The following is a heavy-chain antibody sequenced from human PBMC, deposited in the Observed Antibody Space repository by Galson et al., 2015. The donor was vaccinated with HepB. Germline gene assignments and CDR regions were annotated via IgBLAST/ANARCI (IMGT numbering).Heavy chain of an antibody. D-gene: IGHD3-9*01. Sequence: VSGGSISSGGYYWSWIRQHPGKGLEWIGYIYYSGSTYYNPSLKSRVTISVDTSKNQFSLKLSSVTAADTAVYYCARAPSYDILTGYYPFDYWGQGTLVTVSS. CDR1: GGSISSGGYY. V-gene: IGHV4-31*02. J-gene: IGHJ4*02. CDR2: IYYSGST. CDR3: ARAPSYDILTGYYPFDY.